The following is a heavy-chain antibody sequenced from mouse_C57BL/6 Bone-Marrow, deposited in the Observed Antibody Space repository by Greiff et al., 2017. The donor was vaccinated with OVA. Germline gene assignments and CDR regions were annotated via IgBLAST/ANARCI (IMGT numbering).Heavy chain of an antibody. V-gene: IGHV5-6*01. D-gene: IGHD2-2*01. CDR2: ISSGGSYT. J-gene: IGHJ1*03. Sequence: EVQVVESGGDLVKPGGSLKLSCAASGFTFSSYGMSWVRHTPDKRLEWVATISSGGSYTYYPDSVKGRFTISRDNAKNTLYLQMSSLKSEDTAMYYCARHTMVTGYWYFDVWGTGTTVTVSS. CDR1: GFTFSSYG. CDR3: ARHTMVTGYWYFDV.